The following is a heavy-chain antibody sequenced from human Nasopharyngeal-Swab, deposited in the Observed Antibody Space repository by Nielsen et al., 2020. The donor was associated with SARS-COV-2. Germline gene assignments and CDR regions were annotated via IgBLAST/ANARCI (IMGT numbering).Heavy chain of an antibody. CDR2: INPSGGT. Sequence: SETLSLTCAVYGGAIGGFYWSWIRQSPGEGLEWIGEINPSGGTDYNPSLKSRVSMSVDTSKNQVFLNLKAVTAADTGLYYCARGRRERAPRYYYYGMDVWGQGTTVSVS. CDR1: GGAIGGFY. V-gene: IGHV4-34*01. D-gene: IGHD1-1*01. CDR3: ARGRRERAPRYYYYGMDV. J-gene: IGHJ6*02.